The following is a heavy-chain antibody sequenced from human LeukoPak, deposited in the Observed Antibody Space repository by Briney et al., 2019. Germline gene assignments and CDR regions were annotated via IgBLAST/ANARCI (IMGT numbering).Heavy chain of an antibody. CDR1: GFTFSSYG. D-gene: IGHD6-19*01. Sequence: PGGSLRLSCAASGFTFSSYGMHWVRQAPGKGLEWVAVISYDGSNKYYADSVKGRFTISRDNSKNTLYLQMNSLRAEDTAVYYCAKKLGEGSGPTWVVDYWGQGTLVTVSS. J-gene: IGHJ4*02. CDR3: AKKLGEGSGPTWVVDY. V-gene: IGHV3-30*18. CDR2: ISYDGSNK.